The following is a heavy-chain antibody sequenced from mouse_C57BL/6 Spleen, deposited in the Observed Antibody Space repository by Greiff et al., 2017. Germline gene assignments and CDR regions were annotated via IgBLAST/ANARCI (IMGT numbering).Heavy chain of an antibody. CDR3: ARSPELWYFDV. V-gene: IGHV1-54*01. CDR2: INPGSGGT. Sequence: VQLQQSGAELVRPGTSVKVSCKASGYAFTNYLIEWVKQRPGQGLEWIGVINPGSGGTNYNEKFKGKATLTADKSSSTADMQLSSLTSEDSAFYFCARSPELWYFDVWGTGTTVTVSS. D-gene: IGHD4-1*01. J-gene: IGHJ1*03. CDR1: GYAFTNYL.